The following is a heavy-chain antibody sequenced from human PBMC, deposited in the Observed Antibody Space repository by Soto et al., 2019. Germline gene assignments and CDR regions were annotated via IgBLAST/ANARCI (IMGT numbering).Heavy chain of an antibody. J-gene: IGHJ4*02. D-gene: IGHD2-8*01. CDR2: ISGSGGST. Sequence: GGSLRLSCAASGFTFSSYAMSWVRQAPGKGLEWVSAISGSGGSTYYADSVKGRFTISRDHSKNTLYLQMNSLRAEDTAVYYCAKDRGTGYCTNGVCYLGYYFDYWGQGTLVTVSS. V-gene: IGHV3-23*01. CDR3: AKDRGTGYCTNGVCYLGYYFDY. CDR1: GFTFSSYA.